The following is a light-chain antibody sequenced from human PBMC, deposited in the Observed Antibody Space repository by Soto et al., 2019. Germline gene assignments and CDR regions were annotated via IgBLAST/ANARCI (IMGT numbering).Light chain of an antibody. CDR2: DVS. CDR1: QNISNY. CDR3: QRRSNWPRT. J-gene: IGKJ1*01. Sequence: IVLIQSPATLSVSPGERATLSCRASQNISNYLIWYQQKPGQAPRLLIYDVSNRATDIPARFSGSGSGTDFTPTISSLEPEDLAVYYCQRRSNWPRTFGQGTKVDIK. V-gene: IGKV3-11*01.